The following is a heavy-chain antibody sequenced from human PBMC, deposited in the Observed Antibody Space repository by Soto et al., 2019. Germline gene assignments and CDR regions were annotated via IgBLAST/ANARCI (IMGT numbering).Heavy chain of an antibody. V-gene: IGHV1-18*01. Sequence: QVQLVQSGTEVKKPGASMMVSCKTSGYTFTSYGVSWVRQAPGQGLEWMGLISPYNGDTIYARKFQGRVTVTADIATSTVYMELRSLRSDDTAVYYCVRDASSGYRGWWDPWGQGTLVTVSS. D-gene: IGHD5-18*01. CDR1: GYTFTSYG. CDR3: VRDASSGYRGWWDP. CDR2: ISPYNGDT. J-gene: IGHJ5*02.